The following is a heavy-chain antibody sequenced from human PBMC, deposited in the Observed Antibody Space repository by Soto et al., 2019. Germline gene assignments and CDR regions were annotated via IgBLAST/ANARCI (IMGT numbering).Heavy chain of an antibody. CDR3: ARYRREAVAGYTLDN. J-gene: IGHJ4*02. CDR1: GGSISSNY. V-gene: IGHV4-59*01. Sequence: PWETLSLTCTFSGGSISSNYWTWIRQPPGKGLECIGNVYNSGSTNNNPSLKSRVTITEDTSKSQFSLKENSMTAADTAVYYCARYRREAVAGYTLDNWGQGILVTVSS. CDR2: VYNSGST. D-gene: IGHD6-13*01.